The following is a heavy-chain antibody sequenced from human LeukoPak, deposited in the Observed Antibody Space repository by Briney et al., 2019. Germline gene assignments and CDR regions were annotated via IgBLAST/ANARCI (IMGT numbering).Heavy chain of an antibody. J-gene: IGHJ5*02. D-gene: IGHD6-13*01. CDR3: ARGIGYSSSWYRRNWFDP. CDR1: GGSFSGYY. V-gene: IGHV4-34*01. CDR2: INHSGST. Sequence: SETLSLTCAAYGGSFSGYYWSWIRQPPGKGLEWIGEINHSGSTNYNPSLKSRVTISVDTSKNQFSLKLSSVTAADTAVYYCARGIGYSSSWYRRNWFDPWGQGTLVTVSS.